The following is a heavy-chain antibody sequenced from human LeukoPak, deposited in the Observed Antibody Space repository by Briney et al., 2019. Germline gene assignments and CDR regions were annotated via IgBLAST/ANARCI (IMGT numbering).Heavy chain of an antibody. V-gene: IGHV4-4*07. CDR1: GGSISSYY. D-gene: IGHD3-10*01. CDR2: IYTSGSP. CDR3: ARDSASWFGELYTFYYYMDV. J-gene: IGHJ6*03. Sequence: SETLSLTCTVAGGSISSYYWSWIRQPAGKELEWIGRIYTSGSPNYNPSLKSRVTMSVDTSKNQFSLMLSSVTAADTAVYYCARDSASWFGELYTFYYYMDVWGKGTTVTISS.